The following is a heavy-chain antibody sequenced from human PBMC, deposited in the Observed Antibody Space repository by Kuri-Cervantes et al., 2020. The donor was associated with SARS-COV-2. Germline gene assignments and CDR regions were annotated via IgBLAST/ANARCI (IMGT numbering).Heavy chain of an antibody. CDR2: ISGSGGST. J-gene: IGHJ6*03. CDR1: GFTFSSYA. D-gene: IGHD6-6*01. CDR3: ARDLLGSNSSSEDYYYYYMDV. Sequence: LSLTCAASGFTFSSYAMSWVRQAPGKGLEWVSAISGSGGSTYYADSVKGRFTISRDNSKNSLYLQMNSLRAEDTAVYYCARDLLGSNSSSEDYYYYYMDVWGKGTTVTVSS. V-gene: IGHV3-23*01.